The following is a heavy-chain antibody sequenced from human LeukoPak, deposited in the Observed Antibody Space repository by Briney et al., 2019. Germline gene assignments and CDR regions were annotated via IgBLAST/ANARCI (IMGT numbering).Heavy chain of an antibody. CDR1: GGSISSYY. D-gene: IGHD6-13*01. J-gene: IGHJ5*02. CDR2: IYVSGST. Sequence: SETLSPTCTVSGGSISSYYWSWIRQPAGKGLEWIGRIYVSGSTNYNPSLKSRVTMSVDTSKNQFSLKLTSVSAADTAVYYCARGTTSGSSWYLNWFDTWGQGTLVTVSS. CDR3: ARGTTSGSSWYLNWFDT. V-gene: IGHV4-4*07.